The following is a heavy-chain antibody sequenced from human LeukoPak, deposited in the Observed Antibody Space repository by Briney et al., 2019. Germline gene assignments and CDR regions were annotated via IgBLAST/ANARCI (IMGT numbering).Heavy chain of an antibody. CDR1: GGSISSYS. CDR3: ARGTSYYYYGMDV. J-gene: IGHJ6*01. CDR2: IYHSGST. Sequence: SETLSLTCTVSGGSISSYSWSWVRQPPGKGLEWIGYIYHSGSTYYNPSLKSRVTISVDRSKNQFSLKLSSVTAADTAVYYCARGTSYYYYGMDVWGQGTTVTVSS. V-gene: IGHV4-30-2*01.